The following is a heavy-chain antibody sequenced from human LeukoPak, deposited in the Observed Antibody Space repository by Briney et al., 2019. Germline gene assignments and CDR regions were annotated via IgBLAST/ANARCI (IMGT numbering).Heavy chain of an antibody. Sequence: GASVKVSCKASGYTFTSSGISWVRQAPGQGLEWMGWISAYNGNTNYAQKLQGRVTMTTDTSTSTAYMELRSLRSDDTAVYYCAREGHSSSWTTYYYYMDVWGKGTTVTVSS. CDR3: AREGHSSSWTTYYYYMDV. V-gene: IGHV1-18*01. D-gene: IGHD6-13*01. CDR2: ISAYNGNT. CDR1: GYTFTSSG. J-gene: IGHJ6*03.